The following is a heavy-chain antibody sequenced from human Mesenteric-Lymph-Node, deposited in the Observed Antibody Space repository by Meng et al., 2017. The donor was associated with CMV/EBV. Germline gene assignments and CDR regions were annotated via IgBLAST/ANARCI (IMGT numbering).Heavy chain of an antibody. J-gene: IGHJ4*02. CDR2: IYSGGSST. D-gene: IGHD1-26*01. V-gene: IGHV3-23*03. Sequence: GGSLRLSCAASGFTFGTYAMSWVRQAPGKGLEWVSVIYSGGSSTYYADSVKGRFTISRDNSKNTLYLQMNSLRAEDTAVYYCAKEVRGGSYYYDYWGQGTLVTVSS. CDR1: GFTFGTYA. CDR3: AKEVRGGSYYYDY.